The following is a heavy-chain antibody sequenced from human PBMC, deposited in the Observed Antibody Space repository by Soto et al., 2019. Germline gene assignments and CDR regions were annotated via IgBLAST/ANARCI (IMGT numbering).Heavy chain of an antibody. CDR3: ARDWFSSGYLFY. CDR2: FDPEDGET. J-gene: IGHJ4*02. CDR1: GYTLTELS. D-gene: IGHD3-22*01. Sequence: ASVKVSCKVSGYTLTELSMHWVRQAPGKGLEWMGGFDPEDGETIYAQKFQGRVTMTEDTSTDTAYMELSSLRSEDTAVYYCARDWFSSGYLFYWGQGTLVTVSS. V-gene: IGHV1-24*01.